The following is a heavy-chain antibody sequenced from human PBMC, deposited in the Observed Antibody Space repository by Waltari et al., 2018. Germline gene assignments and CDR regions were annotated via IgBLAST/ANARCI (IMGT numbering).Heavy chain of an antibody. D-gene: IGHD6-13*01. CDR1: GFTFNNYG. Sequence: QVLLVESGGGVVQPGRSLRLSCAASGFTFNNYGMHWVRQAPGKGLEWVAGIWYDGNKKYYADSVKGRFTISRDNSKNTLYLQMNSLRPEDTAIYYCAKDLIAAATGSDYWGQGTLVTVSS. J-gene: IGHJ4*02. V-gene: IGHV3-30*18. CDR2: IWYDGNKK. CDR3: AKDLIAAATGSDY.